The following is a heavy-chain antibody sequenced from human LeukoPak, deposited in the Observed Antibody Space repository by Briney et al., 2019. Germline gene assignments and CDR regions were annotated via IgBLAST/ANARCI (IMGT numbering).Heavy chain of an antibody. CDR2: TIPMFGTT. D-gene: IGHD3-22*01. CDR3: ARDSGDDSSDYYHNHDY. Sequence: SVKVSCKASGGTFSSYAISWVRRAPGQGLEWMGRTIPMFGTTNYAQKLQGRVTIITDESTSTAYMELSSLRSEDTAVHYCARDSGDDSSDYYHNHDYWGQGTLVTVSS. J-gene: IGHJ4*02. V-gene: IGHV1-69*05. CDR1: GGTFSSYA.